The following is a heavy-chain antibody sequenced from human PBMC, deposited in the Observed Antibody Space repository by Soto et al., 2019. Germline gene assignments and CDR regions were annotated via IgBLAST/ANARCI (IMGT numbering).Heavy chain of an antibody. Sequence: EVQLVESGGGLVQPGGSLRLSCAASGFTVSSNYMSWVRQAPGKRLEWVSVIYSGGSTYYADSVKGRFTISRDNSKNTLYLQMNSLRAEDTAVYYCARDADGYNPFDYWGQGTLVTVSS. CDR3: ARDADGYNPFDY. CDR1: GFTVSSNY. V-gene: IGHV3-66*01. CDR2: IYSGGST. J-gene: IGHJ4*02. D-gene: IGHD5-12*01.